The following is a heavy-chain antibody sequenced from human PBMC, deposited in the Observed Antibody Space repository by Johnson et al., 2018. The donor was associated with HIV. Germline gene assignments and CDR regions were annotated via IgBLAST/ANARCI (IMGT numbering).Heavy chain of an antibody. CDR1: GFTFRNYA. D-gene: IGHD1-26*01. CDR3: ARDSGRYYSTFDI. CDR2: ISSDGSNK. J-gene: IGHJ3*02. Sequence: QVQLVESGGGVVQPGRSLRLSCAASGFTFRNYAMHWVRQAPGKGLEWVAVISSDGSNKYYADSVKGRFTISRDTSKNTLYLQMNSLRAEDTAVYYCARDSGRYYSTFDIWGQGTMVTVS. V-gene: IGHV3-30-3*01.